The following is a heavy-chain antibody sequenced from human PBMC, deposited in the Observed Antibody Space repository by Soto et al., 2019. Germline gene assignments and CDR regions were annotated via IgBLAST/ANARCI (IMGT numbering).Heavy chain of an antibody. CDR2: IYYSGST. Sequence: SGTLSLTCPVSGGSLSSYYWSWIRQPPGKGLEWIGYIYYSGSTNYNPSLKSRVTISVDTSKNQFSLKLSSVTAADTAVYYCARLRSGSDYWGQGTLVTVSS. CDR3: ARLRSGSDY. CDR1: GGSLSSYY. V-gene: IGHV4-59*08. D-gene: IGHD6-19*01. J-gene: IGHJ4*02.